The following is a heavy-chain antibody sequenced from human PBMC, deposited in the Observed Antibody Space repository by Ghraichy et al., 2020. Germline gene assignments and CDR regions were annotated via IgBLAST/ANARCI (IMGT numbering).Heavy chain of an antibody. J-gene: IGHJ5*02. CDR1: GFTFINLA. Sequence: GGSLRLSCSASGFTFINLAIHWVRQASGKGLEFVSAISNNGGITYYADSVKGRFTLSRDNSKNTVHIEMNGLRSDDTAVYYCVKGGYSTGWYAGFDPWGQGTLVTVSS. CDR3: VKGGYSTGWYAGFDP. V-gene: IGHV3-64*05. CDR2: ISNNGGIT. D-gene: IGHD6-19*01.